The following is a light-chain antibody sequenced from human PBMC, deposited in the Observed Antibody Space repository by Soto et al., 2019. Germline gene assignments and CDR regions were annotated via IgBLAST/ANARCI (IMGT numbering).Light chain of an antibody. V-gene: IGKV1-5*03. CDR1: QSISSW. CDR3: QQYNSYSQT. Sequence: DIQMTQSPSTLSASVGDRVTITCRASQSISSWLAWYQQKPGKAPKLLIYKASSLESGVPSRFSGSGSGTEFTRTNIILQPDDFAPYYCQQYNSYSQTFGQGTKLEIK. CDR2: KAS. J-gene: IGKJ2*01.